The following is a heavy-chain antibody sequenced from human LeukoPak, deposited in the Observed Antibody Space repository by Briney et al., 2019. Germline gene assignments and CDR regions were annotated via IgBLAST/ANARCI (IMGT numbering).Heavy chain of an antibody. CDR3: AGSPTTVVTFFDY. CDR2: MYYSGST. V-gene: IGHV4-59*01. CDR1: GGSISSYY. D-gene: IGHD4-23*01. J-gene: IGHJ4*02. Sequence: SETLSVTSTVPGGSISSYYWCWIRPPPGKGLERIGYMYYSGSTNYHPSLKSRVTISVDTSKNQFSLKLSSVTAADTAVYYCAGSPTTVVTFFDYWGQGTLVTVCS.